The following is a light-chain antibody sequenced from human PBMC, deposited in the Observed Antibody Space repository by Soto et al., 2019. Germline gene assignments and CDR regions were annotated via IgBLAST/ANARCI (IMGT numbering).Light chain of an antibody. V-gene: IGLV1-40*01. CDR1: SSNIGAGYD. Sequence: QSVLTQPPSVSGAPGQRVTISCTGSSSNIGAGYDVQWYQQLPGTAPKLLIYGDTNRPSAVPDRFSGSNSGTSASLAITGLPAEDASDCSCQSYYSSLSGSVFGGGTMLTVL. J-gene: IGLJ3*02. CDR3: QSYYSSLSGSV. CDR2: GDT.